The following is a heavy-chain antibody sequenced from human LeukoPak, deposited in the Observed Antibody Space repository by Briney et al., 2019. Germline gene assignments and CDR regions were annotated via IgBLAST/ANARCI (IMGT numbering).Heavy chain of an antibody. D-gene: IGHD1-26*01. J-gene: IGHJ4*02. Sequence: SQTLSLTCTVSGGSISSGGYYWSWIRQPPGKGLEWIGYIYHSGSTYYNPSLKSRVTISVDRSKNQFSLKLSSVTAADTAVYYCARQTVWGEWELLYYFDYWGQGTLVTVSS. V-gene: IGHV4-30-2*01. CDR2: IYHSGST. CDR1: GGSISSGGYY. CDR3: ARQTVWGEWELLYYFDY.